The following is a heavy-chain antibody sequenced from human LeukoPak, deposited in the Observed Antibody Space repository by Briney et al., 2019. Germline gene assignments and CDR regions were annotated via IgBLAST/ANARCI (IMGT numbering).Heavy chain of an antibody. CDR2: IRYEGSYK. Sequence: GRSLRLSCAASGFTFSSYGMHWVRQAPGKGLEWVAFIRYEGSYKYYADSVKGRFTISRGNSKNTLYLQMNSLRAEDTAVYYCAKRGGGSYPDVWGKGTTVTISS. J-gene: IGHJ6*04. CDR1: GFTFSSYG. V-gene: IGHV3-30*02. D-gene: IGHD1-26*01. CDR3: AKRGGGSYPDV.